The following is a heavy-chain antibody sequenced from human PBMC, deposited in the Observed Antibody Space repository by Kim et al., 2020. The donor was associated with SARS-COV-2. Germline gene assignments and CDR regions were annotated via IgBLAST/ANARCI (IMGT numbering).Heavy chain of an antibody. D-gene: IGHD4-17*01. V-gene: IGHV3-15*01. CDR3: TTAGGDDYGPYDAFDI. CDR2: INSKTDGGTT. Sequence: GGSLRLSCAASGFTFSNAWMSWVRQAPGKGLEWVGRINSKTDGGTTDYAAPVRGRFTISRDDSKHTLYLQMNRLKTEDTAVYYCTTAGGDDYGPYDAFDISRQGGMVTDSS. J-gene: IGHJ3*02. CDR1: GFTFSNAW.